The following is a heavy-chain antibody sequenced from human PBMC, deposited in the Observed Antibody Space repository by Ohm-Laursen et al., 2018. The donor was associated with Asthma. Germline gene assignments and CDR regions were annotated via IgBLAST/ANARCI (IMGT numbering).Heavy chain of an antibody. V-gene: IGHV4-30-2*01. Sequence: SETLSLTCTVSGASMTSGDYSWTWIRQPPGKGLEWIGYIYKSGGSYYNSSLKSRVIISIDTSKNQFALKLSSVTAADTAVYYCARDPYGTRGWFDPWGQGTLVTVSS. CDR1: GASMTSGDYS. CDR3: ARDPYGTRGWFDP. J-gene: IGHJ5*02. CDR2: IYKSGGS. D-gene: IGHD4/OR15-4a*01.